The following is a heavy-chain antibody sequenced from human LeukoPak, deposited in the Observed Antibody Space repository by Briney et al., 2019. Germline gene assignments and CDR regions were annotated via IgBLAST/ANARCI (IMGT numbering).Heavy chain of an antibody. CDR1: GFTFSSYW. V-gene: IGHV3-7*01. CDR3: AKAQYDWVTLAFDY. Sequence: GGSLRLSCAASGFTFSSYWMSWVRQAPGKGLEWVANIKQDGSEKYYVDSVKGRFTISRDNSKNTLYLQMNSLRAEDTAVYYCAKAQYDWVTLAFDYWGQGTLVTVSS. D-gene: IGHD4-23*01. J-gene: IGHJ4*02. CDR2: IKQDGSEK.